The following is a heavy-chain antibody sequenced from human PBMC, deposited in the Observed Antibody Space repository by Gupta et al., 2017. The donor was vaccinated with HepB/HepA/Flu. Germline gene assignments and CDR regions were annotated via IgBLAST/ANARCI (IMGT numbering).Heavy chain of an antibody. J-gene: IGHJ4*02. CDR1: GFTFKTYA. CDR2: LSASGSST. CDR3: ALHGFHGSWSYQPSQTWLES. Sequence: EVRLLESGGGLVQPGGSLRLSCAASGFTFKTYAMSWVRLASGKGLEWVSTLSASGSSTWEVGSVKGRFTISRDNDKNILFLEMNSLSVDDTAVYYCALHGFHGSWSYQPSQTWLESWGQGTLVTVSS. V-gene: IGHV3-23*05. D-gene: IGHD3-10*01.